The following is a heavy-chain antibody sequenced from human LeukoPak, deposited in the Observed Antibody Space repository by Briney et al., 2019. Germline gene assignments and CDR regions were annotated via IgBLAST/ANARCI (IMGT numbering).Heavy chain of an antibody. CDR1: GFTFDDFA. CDR2: ISWNSANI. D-gene: IGHD3-9*01. J-gene: IGHJ6*03. V-gene: IGHV3-9*01. CDR3: AKEGYYDILAGYHTYSYYYMDV. Sequence: PGGSLRLSCAASGFTFDDFAMHWVRQVPGKALEWVSGISWNSANIDYADSVRGRLTISRDNAKNSLYLQMNSLRAEDTALYYCAKEGYYDILAGYHTYSYYYMDVWGKGTTVTVSS.